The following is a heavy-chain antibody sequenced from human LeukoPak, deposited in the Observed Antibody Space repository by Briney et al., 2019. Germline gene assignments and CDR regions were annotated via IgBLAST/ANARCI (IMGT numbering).Heavy chain of an antibody. CDR2: ISDSSGYK. D-gene: IGHD3/OR15-3a*01. J-gene: IGHJ1*01. CDR1: GFTFSDYY. Sequence: GGSLRLSCAASGFTFSDYYMSWIRQTPGKGLEWVSYISDSSGYKNYADSLKGRFTISRDNAKNSVYLQMNGLSAEDTAVYYCARQGLYDSSDFWTFQHWGQGTLVTVSS. V-gene: IGHV3-11*06. CDR3: ARQGLYDSSDFWTFQH.